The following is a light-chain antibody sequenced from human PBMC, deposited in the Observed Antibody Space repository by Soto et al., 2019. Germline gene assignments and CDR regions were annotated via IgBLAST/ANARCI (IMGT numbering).Light chain of an antibody. J-gene: IGLJ2*01. CDR1: SSNIGSNP. CDR2: SDN. CDR3: AAWDDSLRGRV. Sequence: QSVLTQPPSASATPGQRVTISCSGSSSNIGSNPVSWYQQLPGTAPKSLIYSDNQRPSGVPDRISGSRSGTSASLAISGLQSEDEAEYYCAAWDDSLRGRVFGGGTKLNVL. V-gene: IGLV1-44*01.